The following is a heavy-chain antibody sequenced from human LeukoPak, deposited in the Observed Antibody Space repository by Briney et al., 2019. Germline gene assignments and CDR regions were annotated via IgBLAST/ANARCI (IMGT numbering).Heavy chain of an antibody. CDR1: GYTFTSYD. CDR3: ARGGGYYDRSAKYFIRPPEY. Sequence: ASVKVSCKASGYTFTSYDINWVRQATGQGLEWMGWMNPNSGNTGYAQKFQGRVTMTRNTSISTDYMELSSLRSEDTAVYYCARGGGYYDRSAKYFIRPPEYWGQGTLVTVSS. V-gene: IGHV1-8*01. J-gene: IGHJ4*02. CDR2: MNPNSGNT. D-gene: IGHD3-22*01.